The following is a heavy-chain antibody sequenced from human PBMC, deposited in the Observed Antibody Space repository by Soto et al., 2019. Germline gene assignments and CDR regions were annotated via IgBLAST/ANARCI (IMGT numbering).Heavy chain of an antibody. CDR3: ARAGHYYDSSGYYDY. CDR1: GYTFTSYH. V-gene: IGHV1-46*01. CDR2: INPSGGST. Sequence: GASVKVSCKASGYTFTSYHMHWVRQAPGQGLEWMGIINPSGGSTSYAQKFQGRVTMTRDTSTSTVYMELSSLRSEDTAVYYCARAGHYYDSSGYYDYWGQGTLVTVSS. D-gene: IGHD3-22*01. J-gene: IGHJ4*02.